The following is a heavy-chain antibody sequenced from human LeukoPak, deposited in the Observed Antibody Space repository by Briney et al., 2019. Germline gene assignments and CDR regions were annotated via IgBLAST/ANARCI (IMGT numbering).Heavy chain of an antibody. Sequence: SETLSLTCAVYGGSFSGYYWSWIRQPPGKGLEWIGEINHSGSTNYNPSLKSRVTISVDTSKNQFSLKLSSVTAADTAVYYCARGGYYDSSGYYQRSHFDYGGQGTLVTVSS. CDR3: ARGGYYDSSGYYQRSHFDY. CDR2: INHSGST. D-gene: IGHD3-22*01. CDR1: GGSFSGYY. V-gene: IGHV4-34*01. J-gene: IGHJ4*02.